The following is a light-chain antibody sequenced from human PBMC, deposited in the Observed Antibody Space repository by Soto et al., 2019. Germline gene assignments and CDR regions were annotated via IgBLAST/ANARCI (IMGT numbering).Light chain of an antibody. CDR2: AAS. CDR3: QQTNTFPLS. V-gene: IGKV1-12*01. CDR1: QGISTW. Sequence: DIQMTQSPSFVSASVGDRVTIACRASQGISTWLAWYQQKPGKAPNLLIYAASNLQNGVPSRFSGSGSGTDFTLTISSLQPEDFATYYCQQTNTFPLSFGPGTKVDVK. J-gene: IGKJ3*01.